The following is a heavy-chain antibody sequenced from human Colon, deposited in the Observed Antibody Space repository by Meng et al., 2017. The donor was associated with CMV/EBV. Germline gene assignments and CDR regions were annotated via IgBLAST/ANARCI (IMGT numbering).Heavy chain of an antibody. D-gene: IGHD6-19*01. V-gene: IGHV3-23*01. CDR1: CFTFSSYA. J-gene: IGHJ4*02. CDR3: AKSLYSSGWYRNFDY. Sequence: SCFTFSSYAMGWVRQAPGKGLEWVSAIIASGGGIYYADSVEGRFTISRDISKNTLYLQMNDLRVEDTAIYYCAKSLYSSGWYRNFDYWGQGTLVTVSS. CDR2: IIASGGGI.